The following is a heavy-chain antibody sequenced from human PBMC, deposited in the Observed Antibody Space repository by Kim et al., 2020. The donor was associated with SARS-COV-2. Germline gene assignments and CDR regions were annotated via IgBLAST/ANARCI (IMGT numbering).Heavy chain of an antibody. CDR3: ARLQGSGSLLKWFDP. CDR2: INHSGST. Sequence: SENLSLTCAVYGGSFSGYYWSWIRQHPGKGLEWIGEINHSGSTNYNPSLKSRVTISVDTSKNQFSLKLSSVTAADTAVYYCARLQGSGSLLKWFDPWGQGTLVTVSS. CDR1: GGSFSGYY. D-gene: IGHD3-10*01. J-gene: IGHJ5*02. V-gene: IGHV4-34*01.